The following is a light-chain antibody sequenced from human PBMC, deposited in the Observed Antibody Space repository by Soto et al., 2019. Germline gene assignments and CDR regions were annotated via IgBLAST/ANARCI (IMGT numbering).Light chain of an antibody. Sequence: IQLTQSPSSLSASIGDRVTTTCRASQAIASYLAWYQQKPGEAPKLLIYAASTLQTGVPSRFSGSGSGTDFSLTINNLQPEDSATYYCQHPYGDTLTFGGGTKVEIK. CDR3: QHPYGDTLT. CDR1: QAIASY. J-gene: IGKJ4*01. V-gene: IGKV1-9*01. CDR2: AAS.